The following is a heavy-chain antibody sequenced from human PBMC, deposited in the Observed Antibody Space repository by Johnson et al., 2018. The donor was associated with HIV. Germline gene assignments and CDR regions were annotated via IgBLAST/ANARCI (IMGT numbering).Heavy chain of an antibody. CDR3: AKGGGSSWSDAFDI. J-gene: IGHJ3*02. V-gene: IGHV3-30*02. D-gene: IGHD6-13*01. Sequence: QVQLVESGGGVVQPGGSLRLSCAASGFTFSSYGMHWVRQAPGKGLEWVAFIRYDGTNKYYGDSVKGRFPISRDNSKNTLYLQMNSLRAEDTAVYYCAKGGGSSWSDAFDIWGQGTMVTVSS. CDR1: GFTFSSYG. CDR2: IRYDGTNK.